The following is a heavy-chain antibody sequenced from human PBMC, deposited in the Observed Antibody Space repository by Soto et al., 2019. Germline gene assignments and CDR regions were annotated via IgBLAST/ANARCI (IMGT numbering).Heavy chain of an antibody. CDR3: ARGGLGYCATTSCYGFDH. CDR1: GGSISSGNYY. Sequence: SETLSLTCTVSGGSISSGNYYWDWIRQLPGEGLEWIGSRYYSGSIYYNPSLKSRVTISVDTAKNQFSLKLSSVTAADTAVYYCARGGLGYCATTSCYGFDHWGRGTLVTVSS. J-gene: IGHJ4*02. CDR2: RYYSGSI. V-gene: IGHV4-39*01. D-gene: IGHD2-2*01.